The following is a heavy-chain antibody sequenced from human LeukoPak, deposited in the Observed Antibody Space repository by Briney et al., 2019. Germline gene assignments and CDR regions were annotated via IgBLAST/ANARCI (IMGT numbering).Heavy chain of an antibody. CDR1: VFTFSSYS. J-gene: IGHJ4*02. Sequence: GGSLRLSCAASVFTFSSYSMNWVRQAPGKGLEWVSSISISSSYIYYADSVKGRFTISRDNAKNSLYLQMNSLRAEDTAVYYCARGGGGGATYDYWGQGTLVTVSS. CDR2: ISISSSYI. CDR3: ARGGGGGATYDY. V-gene: IGHV3-21*01. D-gene: IGHD1-26*01.